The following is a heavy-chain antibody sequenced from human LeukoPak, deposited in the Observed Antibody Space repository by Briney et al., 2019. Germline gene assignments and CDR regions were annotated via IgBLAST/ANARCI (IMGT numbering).Heavy chain of an antibody. D-gene: IGHD3-9*01. CDR2: ISYDGSNK. CDR1: GFTFSSYA. J-gene: IGHJ4*02. Sequence: GGSLRLSCAASGFTFSSYAMHWVRQAPGKGLEWVAVISYDGSNKYYADSVKGRFTISRDNSKNTLYLQMNSLRAEDTAVYHCAREGHDILTGYNGYFDYWGQGTLVTVSS. V-gene: IGHV3-30*04. CDR3: AREGHDILTGYNGYFDY.